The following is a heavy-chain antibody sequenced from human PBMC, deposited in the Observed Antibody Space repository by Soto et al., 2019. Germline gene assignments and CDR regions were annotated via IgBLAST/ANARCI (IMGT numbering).Heavy chain of an antibody. D-gene: IGHD3-3*01. CDR3: ARSESITIFGVVTNWFDP. J-gene: IGHJ5*02. V-gene: IGHV2-70*01. CDR1: GFSLSNRGLC. CDR2: IDWDDDK. Sequence: ASRPKRENPTQTLTIPCALSGFSLSNRGLCVSWIRQPPGKALEWLALIDWDDDKYYSTSLKTRLTISKDTSKNQVVLTMTNMDPVDTATYYCARSESITIFGVVTNWFDPWGQGTLVTVS.